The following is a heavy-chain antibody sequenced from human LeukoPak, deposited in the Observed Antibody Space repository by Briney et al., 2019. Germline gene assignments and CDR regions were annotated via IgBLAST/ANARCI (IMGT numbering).Heavy chain of an antibody. D-gene: IGHD3-16*02. CDR3: ARQKDYDYVWGSYPTYYFDY. J-gene: IGHJ4*02. CDR1: GGSFSGYY. V-gene: IGHV4-34*01. Sequence: SSETLSLTCAVYGGSFSGYYWSWIRQPPGKGLEWIGEINHSGSTNYNPSLKSRVTISVDTSKNQFSLKLSSVTAADTAVYYCARQKDYDYVWGSYPTYYFDYWGQGTLVTVSS. CDR2: INHSGST.